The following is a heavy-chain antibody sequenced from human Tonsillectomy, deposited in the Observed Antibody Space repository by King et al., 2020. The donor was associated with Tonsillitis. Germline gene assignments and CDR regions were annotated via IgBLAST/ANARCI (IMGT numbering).Heavy chain of an antibody. CDR1: GGSISSSSYY. V-gene: IGHV4-39*01. CDR2: IYYSGGT. CDR3: VLNFYGSGSYYKASEY. J-gene: IGHJ4*02. Sequence: QLQESGPGLVKPSETLSLTCTVSGGSISSSSYYWGWIRQPPGKGLEWIGTIYYSGGTYYNPSLKSRVTISVDTSKKQFSLKLSSVTAADTAVYYCVLNFYGSGSYYKASEYWGQGTLVTVSS. D-gene: IGHD3-10*01.